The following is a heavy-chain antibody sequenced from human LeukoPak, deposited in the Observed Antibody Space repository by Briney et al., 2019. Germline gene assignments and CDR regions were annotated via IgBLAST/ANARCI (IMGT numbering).Heavy chain of an antibody. D-gene: IGHD3-10*01. J-gene: IGHJ6*03. V-gene: IGHV4-39*07. CDR2: IYYRGTT. CDR1: GDSISSSSYY. Sequence: SETLSLTCTVSGDSISSSSYYWGWIRQPPGKGLEWLGTIYYRGTTYYNPSLKSRVTISVDTSKNQFSLRLSSVTAADTAVYYCARAYGFMYYYYCMDVRGKGTTVTVSS. CDR3: ARAYGFMYYYYCMDV.